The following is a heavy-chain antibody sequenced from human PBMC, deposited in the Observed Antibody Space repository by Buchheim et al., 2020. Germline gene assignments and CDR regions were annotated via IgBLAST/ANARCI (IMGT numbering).Heavy chain of an antibody. CDR1: GGSISSGDYY. CDR3: ARQNDYGDYGWYFDY. Sequence: QVQLQESGPGLVKPSQTLSLTCTVSGGSISSGDYYWSWIRQPPGKGLEWIGHIYYSGNTYYNPSLKSRLTISVDTSKNQFSLKLSSVTAADTAVYYCARQNDYGDYGWYFDYWGQGTL. D-gene: IGHD4-17*01. J-gene: IGHJ4*02. CDR2: IYYSGNT. V-gene: IGHV4-30-4*01.